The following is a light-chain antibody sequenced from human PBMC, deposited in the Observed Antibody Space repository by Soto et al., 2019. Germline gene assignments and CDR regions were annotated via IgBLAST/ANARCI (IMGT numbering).Light chain of an antibody. CDR2: AVS. V-gene: IGLV2-14*01. CDR1: SSDVGGYKY. Sequence: QSALTQPASVSGSPGQSITISCTGTSSDVGGYKYVSWYQQHPGKAPKLMIYAVSNRPSGVSNRFSGSKSGNTASLTISGLQAEDESDYYCSSYTSSRTLVFGGGTKLTVL. J-gene: IGLJ2*01. CDR3: SSYTSSRTLV.